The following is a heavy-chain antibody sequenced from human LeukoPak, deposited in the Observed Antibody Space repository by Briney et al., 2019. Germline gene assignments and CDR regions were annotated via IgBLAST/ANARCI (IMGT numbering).Heavy chain of an antibody. CDR3: ARGRFGDISFDY. V-gene: IGHV1-18*01. Sequence: VASVKVSCKASGYSFTTYGISWMRQAPGQGLEWMGWISTYNGNTNYARKVQGRVTMSTDTSTSTAYMELRSLRSDDTAVYYCARGRFGDISFDYWGQGTLVTVSS. CDR1: GYSFTTYG. CDR2: ISTYNGNT. D-gene: IGHD3-10*01. J-gene: IGHJ4*02.